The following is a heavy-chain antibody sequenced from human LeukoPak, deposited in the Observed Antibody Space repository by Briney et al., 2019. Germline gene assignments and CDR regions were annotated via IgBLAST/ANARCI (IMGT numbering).Heavy chain of an antibody. CDR2: INTNTGNP. CDR3: ARGEGRDFYDILTGARNWFDP. V-gene: IGHV7-4-1*02. D-gene: IGHD3-9*01. Sequence: ASVKVSCKASGYTFTSYAMNWVRQAPGQGLEWMGWINTNTGNPTYAQGFTGRFVFSLDTSVSTAYLQISSLKAEDTAVYYCARGEGRDFYDILTGARNWFDPWGQGTLVTVSS. CDR1: GYTFTSYA. J-gene: IGHJ5*02.